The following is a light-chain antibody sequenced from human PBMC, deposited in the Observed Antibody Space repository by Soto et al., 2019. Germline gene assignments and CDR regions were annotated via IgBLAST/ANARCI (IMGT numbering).Light chain of an antibody. V-gene: IGKV2-28*01. CDR2: LGS. CDR3: MQALQTLWT. Sequence: DIVMTQSPLSLPVTPGEPASISCRSSQSLLHSNGYNYLDWYLQKPGQSPQLLIYLGSNRASGVPDRFSGSGSGTDFTLKISRVEAEDVGVYYCMQALQTLWTSGQGTKVDIK. CDR1: QSLLHSNGYNY. J-gene: IGKJ1*01.